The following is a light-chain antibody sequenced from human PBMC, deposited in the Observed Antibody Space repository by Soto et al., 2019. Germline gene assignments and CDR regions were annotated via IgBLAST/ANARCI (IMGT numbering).Light chain of an antibody. CDR2: DAS. J-gene: IGKJ1*01. CDR1: QSVSSY. CDR3: QQRSNCPHLT. Sequence: EIVLTQSPATLSLSPGERATLSCRASQSVSSYLAGYQQKPRQAPRLLIYDASNRATGIPPRCSGSGSGTDFTLTIISLEPPDFSVYYCQQRSNCPHLTFGQGTKVEIK. V-gene: IGKV3-11*01.